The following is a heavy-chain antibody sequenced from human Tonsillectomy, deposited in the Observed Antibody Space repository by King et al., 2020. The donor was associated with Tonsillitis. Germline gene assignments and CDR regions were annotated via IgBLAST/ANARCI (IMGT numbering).Heavy chain of an antibody. CDR3: ARRLTIFDAFDY. D-gene: IGHD3-3*01. CDR2: IFYSGST. J-gene: IGHJ4*02. Sequence: QLQESGPGLVKPSQTLSLTCTVSGGSISSGGYYWSWIRQHPGKGLEWIGYIFYSGSTYYNPSLKSRVTISVDTSKNQFSLKLSSVTAADTAVYYCARRLTIFDAFDYWGQGTLVTVSS. CDR1: GGSISSGGYY. V-gene: IGHV4-31*03.